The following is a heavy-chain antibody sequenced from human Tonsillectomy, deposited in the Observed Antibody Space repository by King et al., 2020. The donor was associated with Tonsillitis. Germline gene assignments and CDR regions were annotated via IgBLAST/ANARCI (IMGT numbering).Heavy chain of an antibody. D-gene: IGHD3-10*01. CDR2: ISYDGSNK. J-gene: IGHJ6*02. CDR1: GFTFSSYG. V-gene: IGHV3-30*18. Sequence: VQLVESGGGVVQPGRSLRLSCAASGFTFSSYGMHWVRQAPGKGLEWVAVISYDGSNKYYADSVKGRFTISRDNSKNTLYVQMNSLRAEDTAVYYCAKDRWGSGNLSLYYSYYGMDVSGQATTVTVSS. CDR3: AKDRWGSGNLSLYYSYYGMDV.